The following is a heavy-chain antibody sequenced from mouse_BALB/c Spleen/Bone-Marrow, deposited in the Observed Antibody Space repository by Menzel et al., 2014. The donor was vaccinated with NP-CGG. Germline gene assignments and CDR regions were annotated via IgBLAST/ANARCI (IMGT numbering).Heavy chain of an antibody. D-gene: IGHD2-14*01. CDR2: IDPANGNT. V-gene: IGHV14-3*02. CDR1: GFNIKDTY. J-gene: IGHJ3*01. CDR3: ARYDYRYSWFAH. Sequence: VQLQQSGAELVKPGASVKLSCTASGFNIKDTYMHWVKQRPEQGLEWIGRIDPANGNTKYDPKFQGKATITTDTSSNTAYLQFRSLTSEDTAVYYCARYDYRYSWFAHWGQGTLVTVSA.